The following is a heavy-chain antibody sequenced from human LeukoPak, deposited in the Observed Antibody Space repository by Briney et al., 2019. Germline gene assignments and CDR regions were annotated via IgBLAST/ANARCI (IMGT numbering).Heavy chain of an antibody. J-gene: IGHJ4*02. Sequence: SQTLSLTSAVYGGSLSGFYWSWIRQPPGKGLEWIEEINHSGSTNYNPTLKRRVTISVKTSKTQFSLKLSSVTAADTAVYDCARANRRHLLLWFGDRSPYFDYWGQGTLVTVSS. CDR3: ARANRRHLLLWFGDRSPYFDY. D-gene: IGHD3-10*01. CDR1: GGSLSGFY. CDR2: INHSGST. V-gene: IGHV4-34*01.